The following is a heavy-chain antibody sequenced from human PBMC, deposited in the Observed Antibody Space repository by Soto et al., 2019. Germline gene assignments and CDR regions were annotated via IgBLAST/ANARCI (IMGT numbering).Heavy chain of an antibody. CDR2: IYHGGST. J-gene: IGHJ4*02. CDR3: ARARIAVADTDDFDG. Sequence: QVQLQESGPGLGKPSGPRSLTCAVSGCSISSSNWWRSVRQPPGKGLDWIGEIYHGGSTEYNPSLKSRVTIAVDKSKNQCSLKLTAVTAADTAVYYCARARIAVADTDDFDGWGQGTLVTVSS. D-gene: IGHD6-19*01. CDR1: GCSISSSNW. V-gene: IGHV4-4*02.